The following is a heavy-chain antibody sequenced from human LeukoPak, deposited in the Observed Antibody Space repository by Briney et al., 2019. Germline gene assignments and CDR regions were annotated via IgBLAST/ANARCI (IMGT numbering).Heavy chain of an antibody. D-gene: IGHD5-12*01. CDR1: GFTFSSYE. Sequence: GGSLRLSCAASGFTFSSYEMNWVRQAPGKGLEWVSYISGSGRTMSYADSVEGRFTISRDNAKNSLYLQMNSLRVEDTAVYHCARGGLYGYDVFDYWGQGTLVTVSS. J-gene: IGHJ4*02. V-gene: IGHV3-48*03. CDR3: ARGGLYGYDVFDY. CDR2: ISGSGRTM.